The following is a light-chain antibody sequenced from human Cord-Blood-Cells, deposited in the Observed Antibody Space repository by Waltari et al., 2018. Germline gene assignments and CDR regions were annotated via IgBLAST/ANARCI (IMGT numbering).Light chain of an antibody. J-gene: IGKJ3*01. CDR3: PQYNNWPAFT. CDR1: QSVSSN. Sequence: EIVMTQSPATLSVSPGERATLSCRASQSVSSNLAWSQQKPGQAHRLRIYGASTRVTGIPTRCSGSGSGTEFTLTSSSMQCEVYAVYYCPQYNNWPAFTFGPGTKVDIK. CDR2: GAS. V-gene: IGKV3-15*01.